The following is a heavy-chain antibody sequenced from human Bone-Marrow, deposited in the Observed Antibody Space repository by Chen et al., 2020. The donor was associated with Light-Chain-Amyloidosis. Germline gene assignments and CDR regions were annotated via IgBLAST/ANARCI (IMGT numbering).Heavy chain of an antibody. J-gene: IGHJ4*02. D-gene: IGHD2-15*01. Sequence: QVELQQWGAGLLKPSETLSLTCGIHNGAFGDDYWTWIRQPPGKGLQWIAEINHSGSANYNSSLKSRTTISVDTSKNQFSLKLSSVTAADTAVYYCARVVWVGGFPDYWGQGTLVTVSS. V-gene: IGHV4-34*01. CDR2: INHSGSA. CDR3: ARVVWVGGFPDY. CDR1: NGAFGDDY.